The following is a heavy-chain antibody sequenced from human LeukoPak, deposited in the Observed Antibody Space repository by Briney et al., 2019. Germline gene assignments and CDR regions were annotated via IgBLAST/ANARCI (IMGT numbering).Heavy chain of an antibody. J-gene: IGHJ6*03. V-gene: IGHV4-39*01. Sequence: SETLSLTCTVSGGSISSSHYYWGWIRQPPGKGLEWIGTIYYSGATYYNPSLESRVTISEDTSKNQFSLTLRSVTAADTAVYYCARQISDYYYYYIDVWGKGTTVTVSS. D-gene: IGHD3-3*01. CDR2: IYYSGAT. CDR1: GGSISSSHYY. CDR3: ARQISDYYYYYIDV.